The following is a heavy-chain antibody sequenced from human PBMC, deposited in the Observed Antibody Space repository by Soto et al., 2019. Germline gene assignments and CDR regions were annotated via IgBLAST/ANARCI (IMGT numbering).Heavy chain of an antibody. Sequence: QVHLVQSGAEVKKPGASVKVSCKGSGYAFTTYGITWLRQAPGQGLEWRGWISAHNGNTNYAQKLQVRVTVTRDTSTSTAYMELRSLRYDDTAVYYCARGRYGDYWGQGALVTVSS. J-gene: IGHJ4*02. CDR3: ARGRYGDY. D-gene: IGHD1-1*01. CDR2: ISAHNGNT. CDR1: GYAFTTYG. V-gene: IGHV1-18*01.